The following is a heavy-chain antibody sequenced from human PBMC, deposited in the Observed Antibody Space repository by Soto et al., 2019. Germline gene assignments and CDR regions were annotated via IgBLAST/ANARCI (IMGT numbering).Heavy chain of an antibody. CDR2: IYYSGST. CDR1: GGCSSSYY. D-gene: IGHD1-1*01. CDR3: ARSPTIHYYYYGMDV. J-gene: IGHJ6*02. Sequence: SYTLSLTCNVAGGCSSSYYWSWIRQPPGKGLEWIGYIYYSGSTNYNPSLKSRVTISVDTSKNQFSLKLGSVTAADTAVYYCARSPTIHYYYYGMDVWGQGTTVTGSS. V-gene: IGHV4-59*07.